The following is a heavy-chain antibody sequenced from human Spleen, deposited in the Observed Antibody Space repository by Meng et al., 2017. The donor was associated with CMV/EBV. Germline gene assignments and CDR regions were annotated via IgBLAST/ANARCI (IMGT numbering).Heavy chain of an antibody. Sequence: GESLKISCAASGFIFSRNGIHWVRQAPGKGLEWVAFIRYDGSSTYYADSVRGRFTISRDNAKNSLYLQMNSLRAEDTAVYYCARDLTVAHWGQGTLVTVSS. CDR2: IRYDGSST. CDR1: GFIFSRNG. V-gene: IGHV3-30*02. D-gene: IGHD4-23*01. J-gene: IGHJ4*02. CDR3: ARDLTVAH.